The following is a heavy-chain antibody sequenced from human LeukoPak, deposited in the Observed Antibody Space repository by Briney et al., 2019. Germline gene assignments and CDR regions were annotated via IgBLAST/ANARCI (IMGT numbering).Heavy chain of an antibody. V-gene: IGHV3-21*01. CDR1: GFTFSSYW. CDR3: ARDGLQAYYDSSGSFDY. Sequence: GGSLRLSCAASGFTFSSYWMSWVRQAPGKGLEWVSSISGSSSFISYADSMQGRFTISRDNARNSLYLQMNSLRAEDTAVYYCARDGLQAYYDSSGSFDYWGQGTLVTVSS. J-gene: IGHJ4*02. CDR2: ISGSSSFI. D-gene: IGHD3-22*01.